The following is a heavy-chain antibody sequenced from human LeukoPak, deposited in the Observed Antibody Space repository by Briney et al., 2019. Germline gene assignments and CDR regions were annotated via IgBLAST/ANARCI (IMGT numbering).Heavy chain of an antibody. J-gene: IGHJ3*02. D-gene: IGHD4-11*01. CDR2: VSGDGSRK. Sequence: GGSLRLSCAASGFTFSSHWMHWVRQTPGKGLVWVSRVSGDGSRKTYADFVRGRFTISRDNAKNTLYLQMNSLRAEDMALYYCAKAMTTVTTGDAFDIWGQGTMVTVSS. CDR3: AKAMTTVTTGDAFDI. V-gene: IGHV3-74*01. CDR1: GFTFSSHW.